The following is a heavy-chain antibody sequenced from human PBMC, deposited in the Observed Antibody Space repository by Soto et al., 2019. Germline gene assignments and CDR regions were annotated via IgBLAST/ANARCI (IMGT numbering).Heavy chain of an antibody. V-gene: IGHV3-21*01. CDR3: ARVMVAGTNWFDP. Sequence: EVQLVESGGGLVKPGGSLRLSCAASGFTFSSYSMNWVRQAPGKGLEWVSSISSSSSYIYYADSVKGRFTISRDNAKNSLYLQMNSLRAEGTAVYYCARVMVAGTNWFDPWGQGTLVTVSS. CDR1: GFTFSSYS. CDR2: ISSSSSYI. J-gene: IGHJ5*02. D-gene: IGHD6-19*01.